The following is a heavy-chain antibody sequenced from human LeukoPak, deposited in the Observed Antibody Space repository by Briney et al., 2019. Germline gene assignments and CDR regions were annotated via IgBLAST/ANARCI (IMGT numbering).Heavy chain of an antibody. CDR1: GDSVSSNSAA. J-gene: IGHJ4*02. V-gene: IGHV6-1*01. CDR3: ARAGSRISLVLNY. CDR2: TYYRSKWYN. Sequence: SQTLSLTCAISGDSVSSNSAAWNWIRQSPSRGLEWLGRTYYRSKWYNDYEVSVQSRVTINPDTSKNQFSLQLSSVTAADTAVHFCARAGSRISLVLNYWGQGTLVTVSS. D-gene: IGHD1-26*01.